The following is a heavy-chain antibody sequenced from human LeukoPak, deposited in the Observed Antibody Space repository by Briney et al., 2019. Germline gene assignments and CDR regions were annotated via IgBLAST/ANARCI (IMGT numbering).Heavy chain of an antibody. Sequence: ASVKVSCKASGYTFTSYDINWVRQATGQGLEWMGWMNPNSGNTGYAHKFQGRVTMTRNTSISTAYMELSSLRSEDTAVYYCARGGNIVVVPAAMTGGYYYYGMDVWGQGTTVTVSS. D-gene: IGHD2-2*01. J-gene: IGHJ6*02. CDR3: ARGGNIVVVPAAMTGGYYYYGMDV. CDR1: GYTFTSYD. V-gene: IGHV1-8*01. CDR2: MNPNSGNT.